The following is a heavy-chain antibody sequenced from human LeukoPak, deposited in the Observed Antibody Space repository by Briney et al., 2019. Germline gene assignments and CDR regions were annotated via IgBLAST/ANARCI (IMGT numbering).Heavy chain of an antibody. CDR2: IIPMFGTA. D-gene: IGHD2-2*01. Sequence: SVKVSCKASGYIFTSYYMHWVRQAPGQGLEWMGGIIPMFGTAKYAQKFQGRVTITADKSTSTAYMELSSLRSEDTAVYYCASGTTDIVVVPATLRNYYFDYWGQGTLVTVS. CDR1: GYIFTSYY. J-gene: IGHJ4*02. V-gene: IGHV1-69*06. CDR3: ASGTTDIVVVPATLRNYYFDY.